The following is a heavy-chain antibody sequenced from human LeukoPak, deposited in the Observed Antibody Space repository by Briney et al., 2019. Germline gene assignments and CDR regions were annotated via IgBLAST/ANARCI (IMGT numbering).Heavy chain of an antibody. D-gene: IGHD6-13*01. Sequence: GGSLRLSCAASGFTVSSNYMSWVRQAPGKGLEWVSVIYSGGSTYYADSVKGRFPISRDNSKNTLYLQMNSLRAEDTAVYYCARVIAAAGYYRFDPWGQGTLVTVSS. V-gene: IGHV3-53*01. CDR1: GFTVSSNY. CDR3: ARVIAAAGYYRFDP. CDR2: IYSGGST. J-gene: IGHJ5*02.